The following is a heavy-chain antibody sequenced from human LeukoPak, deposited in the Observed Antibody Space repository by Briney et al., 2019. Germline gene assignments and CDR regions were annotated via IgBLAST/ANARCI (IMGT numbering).Heavy chain of an antibody. Sequence: PGGSLRLSCAASGFTFSSYAMHWVRQAPGKGLEYVSAISSNGGSTYYANSVKGRFTISRDNSKNTLYLQMGSLRAEDMAVYYCARMVAAAGYYFDYWGQGTLVTVSS. V-gene: IGHV3-64*01. CDR3: ARMVAAAGYYFDY. J-gene: IGHJ4*02. CDR1: GFTFSSYA. CDR2: ISSNGGST. D-gene: IGHD6-13*01.